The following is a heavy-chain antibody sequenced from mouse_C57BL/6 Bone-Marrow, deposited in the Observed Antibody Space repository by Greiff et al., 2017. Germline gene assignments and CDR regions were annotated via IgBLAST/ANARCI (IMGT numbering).Heavy chain of an antibody. CDR2: ISYSGST. CDR1: GYSITSGYD. J-gene: IGHJ3*01. V-gene: IGHV3-1*01. D-gene: IGHD2-5*01. Sequence: EVKVVESGPGMVKPSQSLSLTCTVTGYSITSGYDWHWIRHFPGNKLEWMGYISYSGSTNYTSSVKSRISISNDTSKNHFFLKLNSVTTEDTSTYYCARSYSNLAWFADWGQGTLVTVSA. CDR3: ARSYSNLAWFAD.